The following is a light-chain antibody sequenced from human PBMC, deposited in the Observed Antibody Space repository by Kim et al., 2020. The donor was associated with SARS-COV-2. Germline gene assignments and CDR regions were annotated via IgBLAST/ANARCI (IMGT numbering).Light chain of an antibody. J-gene: IGLJ2*01. CDR1: SSNLGAGYD. CDR3: QSYDRSLGGHVL. Sequence: QSVLTQPPSVSGAPGKRVTISCTGSSSNLGAGYDVHWYQQLPGTAPKVVIYGNTNRPSGVPDRFSGSKSGTSASLAIAGLQAEDEADYYCQSYDRSLGGHVLFGGGTKLTVL. CDR2: GNT. V-gene: IGLV1-40*01.